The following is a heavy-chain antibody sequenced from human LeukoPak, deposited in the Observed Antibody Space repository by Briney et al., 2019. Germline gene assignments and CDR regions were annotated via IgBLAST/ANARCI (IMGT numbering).Heavy chain of an antibody. Sequence: ASVKVSCKASGGTFSSYGISWVRQAPGQGLEWMGWISAYNGNTNYAQKLQGRVTMTTDASTSTAYMELRSLRSDDTAVYYCARWVVVVPAARDYFDYWGQGTLVTVSS. CDR2: ISAYNGNT. V-gene: IGHV1-18*01. D-gene: IGHD2-2*01. CDR1: GGTFSSYG. J-gene: IGHJ4*02. CDR3: ARWVVVVPAARDYFDY.